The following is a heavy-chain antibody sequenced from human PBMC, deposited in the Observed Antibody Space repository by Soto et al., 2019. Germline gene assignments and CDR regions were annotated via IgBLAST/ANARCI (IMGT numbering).Heavy chain of an antibody. D-gene: IGHD3-10*01. V-gene: IGHV3-23*01. CDR3: AKPYYYGSGTGPDAFDI. J-gene: IGHJ3*02. Sequence: EVQLLESGGGLVQPGGSLRLSCAASGFSFSIYAMTWVRQAPGKGLEWVSTFSDSGDGSYYADSVKGRFTISRDNSKNTLYLQMNSLRAEDTALYYCAKPYYYGSGTGPDAFDIWGLGTMVTVSS. CDR1: GFSFSIYA. CDR2: FSDSGDGS.